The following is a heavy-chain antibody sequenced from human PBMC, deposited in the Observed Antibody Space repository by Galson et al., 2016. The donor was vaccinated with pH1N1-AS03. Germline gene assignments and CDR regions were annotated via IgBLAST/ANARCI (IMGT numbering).Heavy chain of an antibody. Sequence: SLRLSCAASGFTFSNFGMHWVRQSPGKGLEWVAVISNSGNDKYYADSGKGRFTISRDSSKNTLYLQMNSLRPEDTAMYYCARDYIVGATRGAGTFDVWGHGTMVTVSS. D-gene: IGHD1-26*01. CDR2: ISNSGNDK. V-gene: IGHV3-30*03. CDR1: GFTFSNFG. CDR3: ARDYIVGATRGAGTFDV. J-gene: IGHJ3*01.